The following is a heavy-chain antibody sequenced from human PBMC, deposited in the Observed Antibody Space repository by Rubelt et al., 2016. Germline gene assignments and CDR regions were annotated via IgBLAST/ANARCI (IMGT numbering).Heavy chain of an antibody. J-gene: IGHJ6*02. D-gene: IGHD6-13*01. CDR1: GGSISSYY. Sequence: QVQLQESGPGLVKPSETLSLTCSVSGGSISSYYWSWIRQPPGKGLEWIGYIYYSGSTNYNPSLKSRVTISVDTSKNQFSLKLSAVTAADTAVYYCARHGRAAARYYVWGQGTTVTVPS. V-gene: IGHV4-59*08. CDR3: ARHGRAAARYYV. CDR2: IYYSGST.